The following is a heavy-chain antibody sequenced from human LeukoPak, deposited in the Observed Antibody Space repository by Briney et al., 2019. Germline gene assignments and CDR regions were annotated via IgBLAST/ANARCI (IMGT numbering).Heavy chain of an antibody. CDR1: GFTFSSYA. Sequence: GRSLRLFCAASGFTFSSYAMHWVRQAPGKGLEWVAVISYDGSNKYYADSVKGRFTISRDNSKNTLYLQMNSLRAEDTAVYYCARDPYYYDSSGYLDYWGQGTLVTVSS. D-gene: IGHD3-22*01. V-gene: IGHV3-30-3*01. J-gene: IGHJ4*02. CDR2: ISYDGSNK. CDR3: ARDPYYYDSSGYLDY.